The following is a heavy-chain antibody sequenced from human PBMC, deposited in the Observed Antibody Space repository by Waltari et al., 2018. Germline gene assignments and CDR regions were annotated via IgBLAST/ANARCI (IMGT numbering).Heavy chain of an antibody. Sequence: DVQLVEPGGGLIQPGGSLRLSCAASGFTVSSNYMTWVRQPPGEGMECGAFIDSSGSGGNTYYADAVQGRFTISRDNSKNTLYLQMGALTAEDTAMYYCATDYDGNAYVAFDIWGQGTMVTVSS. CDR1: GFTVSSNY. V-gene: IGHV3-53*01. CDR2: IDSSGSGGNT. J-gene: IGHJ3*02. CDR3: ATDYDGNAYVAFDI. D-gene: IGHD3-22*01.